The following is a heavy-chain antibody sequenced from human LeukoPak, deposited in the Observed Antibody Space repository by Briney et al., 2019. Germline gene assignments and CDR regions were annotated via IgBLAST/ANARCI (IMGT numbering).Heavy chain of an antibody. V-gene: IGHV4-39*01. Sequence: KPSETLSLTGTVSGGAISSSSYYWGWIRQPPGKGLEWIGSIYYSESSYYSPSLKSRVTISVDTSKCQCSLKLSSVTAADTAVYYCARRIAAAGYFDYWGQGTLVTVSS. CDR2: IYYSESS. J-gene: IGHJ4*02. CDR3: ARRIAAAGYFDY. D-gene: IGHD6-13*01. CDR1: GGAISSSSYY.